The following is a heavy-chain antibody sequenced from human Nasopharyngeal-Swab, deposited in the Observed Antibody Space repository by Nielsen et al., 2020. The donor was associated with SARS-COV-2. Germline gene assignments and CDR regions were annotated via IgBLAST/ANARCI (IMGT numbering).Heavy chain of an antibody. D-gene: IGHD2-15*01. CDR2: IYYSGST. J-gene: IGHJ4*02. CDR1: GGSISSSSYY. V-gene: IGHV4-61*05. Sequence: SETLSLTCTVSGGSISSSSYYWGWIRQPPGKGLEWIGYIYYSGSTNYNPSLKSRVTISVDTSKNQFSLKLSSVTAADTAVYYCARTHLYCSGGSCYPDTFDYWGQGTLVTVSS. CDR3: ARTHLYCSGGSCYPDTFDY.